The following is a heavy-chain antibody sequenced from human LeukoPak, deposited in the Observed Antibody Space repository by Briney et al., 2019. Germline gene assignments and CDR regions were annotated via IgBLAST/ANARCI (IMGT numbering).Heavy chain of an antibody. V-gene: IGHV4-59*11. CDR2: IYNSGST. CDR1: GASNSNQY. D-gene: IGHD3-22*01. CDR3: AVGPNYYHFDY. J-gene: IGHJ4*02. Sequence: KPSETLSLTCSVSGASNSNQYWSWVRQPPGKGLEWIGYIYNSGSTNNNPSLKSRVTISVDTSKNQFSLKLSSVTSADTAVYYCAVGPNYYHFDYWGQGTLVTVSS.